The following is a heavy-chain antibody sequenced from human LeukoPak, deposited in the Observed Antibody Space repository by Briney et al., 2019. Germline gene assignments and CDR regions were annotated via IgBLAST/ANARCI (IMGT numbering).Heavy chain of an antibody. V-gene: IGHV4-31*03. Sequence: SETLSLTCTVSGGSISSGGYYWSWIRQHPGTGLEWIGYIYYSGSTYYNPSLKSRVTISVDTSKNQFSLKLSSVTAADTAVYYCASFGYSSSWSRHDYWGQGTLVTVSS. D-gene: IGHD6-13*01. J-gene: IGHJ4*02. CDR3: ASFGYSSSWSRHDY. CDR1: GGSISSGGYY. CDR2: IYYSGST.